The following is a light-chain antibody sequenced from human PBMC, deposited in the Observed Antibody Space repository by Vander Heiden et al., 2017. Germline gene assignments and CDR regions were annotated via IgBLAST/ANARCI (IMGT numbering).Light chain of an antibody. Sequence: DIQMTQSPSTLSASVGDRVTITCRASQSISSWLAWYQQKPGKAPKLLIYKASSLESGVPSRFSGSGSGTEFTLTISSLQPDDFATYYCQQYKSEARTFGQGTKVEIK. CDR2: KAS. J-gene: IGKJ1*01. V-gene: IGKV1-5*03. CDR1: QSISSW. CDR3: QQYKSEART.